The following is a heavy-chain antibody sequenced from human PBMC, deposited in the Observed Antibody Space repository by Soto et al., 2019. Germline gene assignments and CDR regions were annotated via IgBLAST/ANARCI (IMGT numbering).Heavy chain of an antibody. D-gene: IGHD2-21*01. V-gene: IGHV1-46*01. CDR1: GYTFTTYY. CDR3: ATTVIYTLSTTGALPVERS. J-gene: IGHJ5*01. Sequence: ASVQFSFKASGYTFTTYYMHWVRQAPGQGLEWRGIINPSGGSTSYAQKFQGRATMTRDTSTSTVYLELSSLRAEDTAVYDRATTVIYTLSTTGALPVERSW. CDR2: INPSGGST.